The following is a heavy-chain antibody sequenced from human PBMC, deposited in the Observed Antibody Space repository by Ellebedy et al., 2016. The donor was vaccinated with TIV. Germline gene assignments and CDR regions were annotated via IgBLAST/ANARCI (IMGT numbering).Heavy chain of an antibody. J-gene: IGHJ4*02. Sequence: GGSLRLXCAASGSTFRSHGMAWVRPTPGKGLEWVAFISPAGSNKYYADSVKGRFTISRDDSKSTLFVQMNSLRPEDTAVYYCVRGTDYAFDVWGQGTLVTVSS. V-gene: IGHV3-30*03. CDR1: GSTFRSHG. CDR3: VRGTDYAFDV. D-gene: IGHD1-26*01. CDR2: ISPAGSNK.